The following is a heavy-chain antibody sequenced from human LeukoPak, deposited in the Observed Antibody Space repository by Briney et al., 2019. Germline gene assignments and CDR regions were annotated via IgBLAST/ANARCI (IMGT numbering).Heavy chain of an antibody. CDR2: IGGSGSTT. J-gene: IGHJ4*02. CDR3: AEVESSYCRI. V-gene: IGHV3-23*01. CDR1: GLTFGNYG. D-gene: IGHD3-10*01. Sequence: GGSLRLSCVGSGLTFGNYGMNWVRQAPGKGLEWVSSIGGSGSTTYYADSVRGRFTISRDNSKNSMYLQMSSLSSEDTAIYYCAEVESSYCRIWGQGTLVTASS.